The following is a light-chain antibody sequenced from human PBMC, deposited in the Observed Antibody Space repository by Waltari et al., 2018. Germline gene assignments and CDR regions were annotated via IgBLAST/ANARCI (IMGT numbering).Light chain of an antibody. V-gene: IGLV4-69*01. J-gene: IGLJ3*02. Sequence: QLVLTQSPSASASLGASIKLTCTLSSGHSRNVIAWLQQQPEKGPRYLVKVYSNGSHSRGNEIPDRFSGSSSGAERYLTISSLQSEDEADYYCQTGGHGTWVFGGGTRLTVL. CDR1: SGHSRNV. CDR2: VYSNGSH. CDR3: QTGGHGTWV.